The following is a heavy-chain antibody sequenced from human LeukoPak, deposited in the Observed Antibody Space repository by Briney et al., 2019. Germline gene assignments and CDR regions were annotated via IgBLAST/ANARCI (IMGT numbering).Heavy chain of an antibody. CDR2: IYPGDSDT. CDR3: VRDNNRFINSFRVVKASGFDH. D-gene: IGHD3-3*01. J-gene: IGHJ5*02. CDR1: GYSFTSYW. Sequence: GESLKISCKGSGYSFTSYWIGWVRQMPGKGLEWMGIIYPGDSDTRYSPSFQGQVTISADKSISTAYLQWSSLKASDTAMYNCVRDNNRFINSFRVVKASGFDHWGQGTLVTVSS. V-gene: IGHV5-51*01.